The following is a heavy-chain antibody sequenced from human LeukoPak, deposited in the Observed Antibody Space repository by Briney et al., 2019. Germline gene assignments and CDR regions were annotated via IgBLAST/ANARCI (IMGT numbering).Heavy chain of an antibody. Sequence: GASVKVSCKASGYTFTSYYMHWVRQAPRQGLEWMGIINPSGGSTSYAQKFQGRVTMTRDTSTSTVYMELSSLRSEDTAVYYCARDRWAHSGSYYGSADYWGRGTLVTVSS. CDR1: GYTFTSYY. CDR3: ARDRWAHSGSYYGSADY. D-gene: IGHD1-26*01. V-gene: IGHV1-46*01. CDR2: INPSGGST. J-gene: IGHJ2*01.